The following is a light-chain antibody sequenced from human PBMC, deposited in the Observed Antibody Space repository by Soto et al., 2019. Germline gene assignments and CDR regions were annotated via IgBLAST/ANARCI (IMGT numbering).Light chain of an antibody. CDR3: CSYAGSYTFAV. CDR1: SSDVGGYNY. Sequence: SALTPPRSVSGSPGQSVTISCTGTSSDVGGYNYVSWYQQHPGKAPKLMIYDVSKRPSGVPDRFSGSKSGNTASLTISGLQAEDEADYYCCSYAGSYTFAVFGGGTKLTVL. V-gene: IGLV2-11*01. J-gene: IGLJ2*01. CDR2: DVS.